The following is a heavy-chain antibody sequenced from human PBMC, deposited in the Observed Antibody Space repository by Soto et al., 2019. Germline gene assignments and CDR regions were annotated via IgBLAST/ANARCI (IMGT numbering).Heavy chain of an antibody. CDR1: GFTFSTYA. Sequence: EVQLLESGGGLVQPGGSLRLSCAASGFTFSTYAMSWVRQAPGKGLEWVSAIGASGAGTYYADSVKGRFTISRDNSKNMVFLQMNSLRAEDTALYYCAKNGLDNSPSAIDSWGPGTLVTVSS. CDR2: IGASGAGT. CDR3: AKNGLDNSPSAIDS. J-gene: IGHJ4*02. D-gene: IGHD2-8*01. V-gene: IGHV3-23*01.